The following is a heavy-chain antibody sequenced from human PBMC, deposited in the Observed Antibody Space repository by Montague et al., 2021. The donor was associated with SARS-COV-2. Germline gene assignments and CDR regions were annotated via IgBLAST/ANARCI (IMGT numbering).Heavy chain of an antibody. CDR3: ARVSLAAAATRSDY. CDR1: GGSVSSGGYY. Sequence: SETLSLTCTVSGGSVSSGGYYWSWIRQPPGKGLEWIGYIYDSGSTNYNPSLKSRVTISLDTSKNQFSLKLTSVTAADTAVYHCARVSLAAAATRSDYWGQGTLVTVSS. CDR2: IYDSGST. J-gene: IGHJ4*02. D-gene: IGHD2-15*01. V-gene: IGHV4-61*08.